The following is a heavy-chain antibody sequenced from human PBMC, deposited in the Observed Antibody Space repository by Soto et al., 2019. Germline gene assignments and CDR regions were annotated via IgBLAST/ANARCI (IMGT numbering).Heavy chain of an antibody. CDR1: GFRFSSYS. V-gene: IGHV3-23*01. CDR3: AKGHFSGWPPGY. D-gene: IGHD6-19*01. Sequence: PGGSLRLSCADSGFRFSSYSMSWVRQTPGKGLEWVSTISGSGGSTYYADSVKGRFTISRDNSKNTLYLQMNSLRAEDTAVYYCAKGHFSGWPPGYWGQGTLVTVSS. J-gene: IGHJ4*02. CDR2: ISGSGGST.